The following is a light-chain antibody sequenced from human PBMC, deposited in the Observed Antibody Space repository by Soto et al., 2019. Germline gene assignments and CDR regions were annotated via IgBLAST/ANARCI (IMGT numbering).Light chain of an antibody. J-gene: IGKJ1*01. CDR2: AAS. Sequence: DIHMTQSPSCLSAYVGDRFTITFRASQMTNDYLNWYQQKPGKAPKLLIYAASSLQSGVPSRLSGSGSGTDLPLTISSLQPEDFATYYCQQSYSARTFGRGTKVDIK. CDR3: QQSYSART. V-gene: IGKV1-39*01. CDR1: QMTNDY.